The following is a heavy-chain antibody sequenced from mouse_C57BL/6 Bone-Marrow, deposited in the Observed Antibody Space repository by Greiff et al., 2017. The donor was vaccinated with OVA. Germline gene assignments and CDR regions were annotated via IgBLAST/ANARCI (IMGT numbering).Heavy chain of an antibody. V-gene: IGHV1-26*01. D-gene: IGHD2-4*01. CDR3: ARGDYDHVYAMDY. CDR2: INPNNGGT. J-gene: IGHJ4*01. Sequence: EVQLQQSGPEPVKPGASVKISCKASGYTFTDYYMNWVKQSHGKSLEWIGDINPNNGGTSYNQKFKGKATLTVDKSSSTAYMELRSLTSEDSAVYYCARGDYDHVYAMDYWGQGTSVTVSS. CDR1: GYTFTDYY.